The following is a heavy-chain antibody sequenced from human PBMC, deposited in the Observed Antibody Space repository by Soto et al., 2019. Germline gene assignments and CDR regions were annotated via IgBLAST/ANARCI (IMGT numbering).Heavy chain of an antibody. J-gene: IGHJ6*02. CDR2: ISAYNGNT. D-gene: IGHD3-10*01. V-gene: IGHV1-18*01. CDR1: GYTFTSYG. Sequence: ASVNVSCTASGYTFTSYGISWVRQAPGQGLEWMGWISAYNGNTNYAQKLQGRVTMTTDTSTSTAYMELRSLRSDDTAVYYCARVSRWGLLYFYGMDVWGQGPTVTVAS. CDR3: ARVSRWGLLYFYGMDV.